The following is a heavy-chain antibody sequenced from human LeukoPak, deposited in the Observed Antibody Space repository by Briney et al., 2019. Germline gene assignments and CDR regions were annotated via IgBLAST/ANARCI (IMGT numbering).Heavy chain of an antibody. D-gene: IGHD1-26*01. CDR1: GFTFTTYA. CDR3: AKRGGTYSYYYYMDV. V-gene: IGHV3-30*02. Sequence: QTGGSLRLSCLASGFTFTTYAMHWVRQAPGKGLEWVAFIQYDGNTKYYVDSVKGRFTISRDTSKNTLFLQMSSLRAEDTAVYYCAKRGGTYSYYYYMDVWGKGTTVTVSS. J-gene: IGHJ6*03. CDR2: IQYDGNTK.